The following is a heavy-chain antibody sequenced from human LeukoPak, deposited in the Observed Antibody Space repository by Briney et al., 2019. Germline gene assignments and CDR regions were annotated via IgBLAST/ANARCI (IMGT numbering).Heavy chain of an antibody. Sequence: SETLSLTCTVSGGSISSYYWNWIRQPPGKGLEWIGTIYHSGSTNYNPSLKSRVTISVDTSKDQFSLKLSSVTAADTAVYYCARGGRYSSSWYVYWGQGTLVTVSS. D-gene: IGHD6-13*01. CDR2: IYHSGST. CDR1: GGSISSYY. V-gene: IGHV4-59*12. CDR3: ARGGRYSSSWYVY. J-gene: IGHJ4*02.